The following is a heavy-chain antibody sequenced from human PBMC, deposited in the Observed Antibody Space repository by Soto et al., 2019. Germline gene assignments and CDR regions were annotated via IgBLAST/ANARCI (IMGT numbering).Heavy chain of an antibody. J-gene: IGHJ6*03. CDR1: GFTFSSYD. Sequence: GGSLRLSCAASGFTFSSYDMRWVRQATGKGLEWVSAIGTAGDTYYPGSVKGRFTISRENAKNSLYLQMNSLRAGDTAVYYCARALRISGPYYYYYMHVSGKATTVTVSS. D-gene: IGHD3-10*01. V-gene: IGHV3-13*01. CDR3: ARALRISGPYYYYYMHV. CDR2: IGTAGDT.